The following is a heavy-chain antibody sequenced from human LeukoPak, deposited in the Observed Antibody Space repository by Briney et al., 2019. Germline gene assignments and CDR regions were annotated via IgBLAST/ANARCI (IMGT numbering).Heavy chain of an antibody. CDR3: ARNKGGSGVKGYFYYMDV. V-gene: IGHV4-39*07. J-gene: IGHJ6*03. CDR1: GGSINSSSYY. CDR2: IYHSGSA. Sequence: PSETLSLTCTVSGGSINSSSYYWGWIRQPPGKGLEWIGTIYHSGSAYYNPSLKSRVTISVDTSKNQFSLKLSSVTAADTAVYYCARNKGGSGVKGYFYYMDVWGKGTTVTVSS. D-gene: IGHD3-10*01.